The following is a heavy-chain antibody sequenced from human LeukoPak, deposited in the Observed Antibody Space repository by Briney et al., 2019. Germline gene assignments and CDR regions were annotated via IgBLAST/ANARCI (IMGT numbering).Heavy chain of an antibody. J-gene: IGHJ4*02. CDR1: GFTFSSYS. V-gene: IGHV3-21*01. CDR3: ARKPYSSSWHPLGYFDY. Sequence: GESLKISCAASGFTFSSYSMNWVRQAPGKGLEWVSSISSSSSYIYYADSVKGRFTISRDNAKNSLYLQMNSLRAEDTAVYYCARKPYSSSWHPLGYFDYWGQGTLVTVSS. CDR2: ISSSSSYI. D-gene: IGHD6-13*01.